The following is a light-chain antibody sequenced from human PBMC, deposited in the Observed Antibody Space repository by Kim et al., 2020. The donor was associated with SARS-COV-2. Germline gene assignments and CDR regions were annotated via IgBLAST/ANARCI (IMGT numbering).Light chain of an antibody. CDR2: QDS. J-gene: IGLJ2*01. Sequence: SYELTQPPSVSVSPGQTASITCSGDKLGDKYACWYQQKPGQSPVLVIYQDSKRTSGIPERSSGSNSGNTATLTISGTQAMDEADYYCQAWDSSTVVFGGG. CDR1: KLGDKY. V-gene: IGLV3-1*01. CDR3: QAWDSSTVV.